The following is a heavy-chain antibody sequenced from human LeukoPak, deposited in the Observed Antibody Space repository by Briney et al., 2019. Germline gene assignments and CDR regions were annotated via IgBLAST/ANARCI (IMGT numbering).Heavy chain of an antibody. V-gene: IGHV4-38-2*02. J-gene: IGHJ3*02. Sequence: PSETLSLTCTVSGSSISSGYYWGWIRQPPGKGLEWIGYIFHSGSTYYNPSLSSRVTISVDPSNNRFSLRLSSVTVADTAVYYCARHSPITMVRGVRDAFDIWGQGTMVTVSS. CDR1: GSSISSGYY. CDR3: ARHSPITMVRGVRDAFDI. D-gene: IGHD3-10*01. CDR2: IFHSGST.